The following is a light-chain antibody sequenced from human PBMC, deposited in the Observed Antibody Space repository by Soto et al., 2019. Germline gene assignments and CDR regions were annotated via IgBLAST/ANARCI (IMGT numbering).Light chain of an antibody. J-gene: IGKJ4*01. CDR2: AAS. CDR1: QDISIY. Sequence: IQLTQSPSSLSASVGDSVTITCRASQDISIYLAWYQQKPGKAPNLLIYAASSLQSGVPPRFSGRGSGTDFTLTIYSLQAEDFATYYCQQTRSYPSTFGGGTKVDIK. CDR3: QQTRSYPST. V-gene: IGKV1-9*01.